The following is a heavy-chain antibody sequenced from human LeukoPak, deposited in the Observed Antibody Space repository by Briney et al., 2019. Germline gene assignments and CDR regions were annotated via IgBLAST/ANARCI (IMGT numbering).Heavy chain of an antibody. CDR2: INPNTGAT. J-gene: IGHJ4*02. Sequence: ASVKVSCKPSGYTFTSYYLHWVRQAPGQGLEWMGWINPNTGATISAQKFQGRVTITRDTSINTAYMELSRLTSDDTAVYYCARDRVGSGWPRPYYFENWGQGTLVTVSS. CDR3: ARDRVGSGWPRPYYFEN. CDR1: GYTFTSYY. V-gene: IGHV1-2*02. D-gene: IGHD6-19*01.